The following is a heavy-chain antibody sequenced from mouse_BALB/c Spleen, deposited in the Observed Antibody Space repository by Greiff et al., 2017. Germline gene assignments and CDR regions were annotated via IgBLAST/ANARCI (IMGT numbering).Heavy chain of an antibody. CDR3: ARGGGLRRRAKDY. D-gene: IGHD2-4*01. Sequence: EVQLQQSGAELVKPGASVKLSCTASGFNIKDTYMHWVKQRPEQGLEWIGRIDPANGNTKYDPKFQGKATITADTSSNTAYLQLSSLTSEDTAVYYCARGGGLRRRAKDYWGQGTSVTVSS. CDR1: GFNIKDTY. CDR2: IDPANGNT. J-gene: IGHJ4*01. V-gene: IGHV14-3*02.